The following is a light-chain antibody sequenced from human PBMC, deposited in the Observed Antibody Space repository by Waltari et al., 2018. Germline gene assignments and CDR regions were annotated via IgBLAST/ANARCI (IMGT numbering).Light chain of an antibody. CDR2: GAS. J-gene: IGKJ4*01. Sequence: IVMTQSPATLSLSQGERAALSCRASQHISTNLAWYQQKPSQAPRLLIDGASTRATGVPGRFSGSGSGIEFTLTVSSLQPEDFAVYYCLQYKKWAALTFGGGTKVEIK. CDR3: LQYKKWAALT. CDR1: QHISTN. V-gene: IGKV3-15*01.